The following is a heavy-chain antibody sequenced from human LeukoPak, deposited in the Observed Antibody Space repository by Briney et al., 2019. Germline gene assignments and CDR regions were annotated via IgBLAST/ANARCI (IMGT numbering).Heavy chain of an antibody. CDR1: GFTFSGSA. J-gene: IGHJ5*02. CDR2: IDKEKNSYATAS. D-gene: IGHD1-26*01. V-gene: IGHV3-73*01. CDR3: TRDSRTYNWLDP. Sequence: GGSLKLSCAASGFTFSGSAIHCVRQSFGKGLEWIGHIDKEKNSYATASAYAVSVEGRFTVSRDDSKNMAFLQMSGLKTEDTALYFCTRDSRTYNWLDPWGQGTLVTVSS.